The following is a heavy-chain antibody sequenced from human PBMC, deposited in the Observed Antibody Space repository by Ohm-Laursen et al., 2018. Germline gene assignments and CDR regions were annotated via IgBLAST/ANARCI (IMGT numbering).Heavy chain of an antibody. CDR3: ATYPRRVGAKEFYYYGMDV. CDR1: GFTFSSYG. CDR2: ISVSGSST. Sequence: SLRLSCAASGFTFSSYGMSWVRQAPGKGLEWVSGISVSGSSTDYADSVKGRFTISRDNSKNTLYLQMNSLRAEDTAVYYCATYPRRVGAKEFYYYGMDVWGQGTTVTVSS. D-gene: IGHD1-26*01. V-gene: IGHV3-23*01. J-gene: IGHJ6*02.